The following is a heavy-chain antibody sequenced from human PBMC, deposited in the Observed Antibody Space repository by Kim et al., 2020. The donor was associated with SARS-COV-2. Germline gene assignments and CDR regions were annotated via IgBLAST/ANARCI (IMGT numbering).Heavy chain of an antibody. Sequence: PSLKRRVTISVDTSKNQFSLKLSSGTAADTAVYYCARAGDCSSTSCHFDPWGQGTLVTVSS. CDR3: ARAGDCSSTSCHFDP. D-gene: IGHD2-2*01. V-gene: IGHV4-39*01. J-gene: IGHJ5*02.